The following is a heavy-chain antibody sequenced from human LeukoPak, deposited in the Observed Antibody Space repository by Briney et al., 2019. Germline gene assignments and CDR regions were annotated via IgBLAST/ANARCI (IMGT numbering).Heavy chain of an antibody. CDR2: IYHSGST. D-gene: IGHD2-15*01. Sequence: PSGTLSLTCAVSGGSISSDSWWSWVRQPPGKGLEWIGEIYHSGSTNYNPSLRNLVTISLDKSKNQFSLKLSSVTAADTAVYYCARGFCGDGACYSPGEWGQGTLVTVSS. CDR1: GGSISSDSW. CDR3: ARGFCGDGACYSPGE. V-gene: IGHV4-4*02. J-gene: IGHJ4*02.